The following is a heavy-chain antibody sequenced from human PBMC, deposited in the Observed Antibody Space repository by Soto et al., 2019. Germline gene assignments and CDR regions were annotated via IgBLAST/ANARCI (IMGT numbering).Heavy chain of an antibody. CDR3: AREDSIIIPTVSDF. D-gene: IGHD2-2*01. CDR1: GFYFNNYG. V-gene: IGHV3-21*01. CDR2: VSKSDYT. J-gene: IGHJ4*02. Sequence: LRLSCAVSGFYFNNYGINWVRQAPGKGLEWVSSVSKSDYTYYSDSVKGRFTISRDNAKNSVSLQMNSLRAEDTAVYYCAREDSIIIPTVSDFWGQGTLVTVSS.